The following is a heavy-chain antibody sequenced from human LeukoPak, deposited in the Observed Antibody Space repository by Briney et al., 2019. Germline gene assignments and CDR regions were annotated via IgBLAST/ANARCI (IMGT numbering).Heavy chain of an antibody. J-gene: IGHJ4*02. V-gene: IGHV1-18*01. CDR2: ISVYNGDT. CDR3: ARSQGATVTTDFDY. Sequence: ASVKLSCNSSGYTFTSYGISLARLPPGPGLEWMGWISVYNGDTNYAQKFQGRVTMTTDTSTSTAYLDPRSLTSDDTAVYYCARSQGATVTTDFDYWGQGTLVTVSS. D-gene: IGHD4-17*01. CDR1: GYTFTSYG.